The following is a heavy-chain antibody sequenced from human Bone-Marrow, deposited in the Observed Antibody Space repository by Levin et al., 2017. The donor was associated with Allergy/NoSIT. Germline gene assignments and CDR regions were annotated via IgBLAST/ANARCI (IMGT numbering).Heavy chain of an antibody. D-gene: IGHD3-9*01. CDR3: ARGAAEGSRLRYFDWLLTDAFDI. V-gene: IGHV3-21*01. J-gene: IGHJ3*02. CDR1: GFTFSSYS. Sequence: GESLKISCAASGFTFSSYSMNWVRQAPGKGLEWVSSISSSSSYIYYADSVKGRFTISRDNAKNSLYLQMNSLRAEDTAVYYCARGAAEGSRLRYFDWLLTDAFDIWGQGTMVTVSS. CDR2: ISSSSSYI.